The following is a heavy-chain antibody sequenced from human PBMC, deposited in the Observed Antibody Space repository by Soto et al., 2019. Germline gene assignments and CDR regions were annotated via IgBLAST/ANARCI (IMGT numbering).Heavy chain of an antibody. CDR3: AKFVQAVAPLDY. CDR1: GFTFSSYG. Sequence: GGSLRLSCAASGFTFSSYGMHWVRQAPGKGLEWVAVISYDGSNKYYADSVKGRFTISRDNSKNTLYLQMNSLRAEDTAVYYCAKFVQAVAPLDYWGQGTLVTVSS. J-gene: IGHJ4*02. CDR2: ISYDGSNK. V-gene: IGHV3-30*18. D-gene: IGHD6-19*01.